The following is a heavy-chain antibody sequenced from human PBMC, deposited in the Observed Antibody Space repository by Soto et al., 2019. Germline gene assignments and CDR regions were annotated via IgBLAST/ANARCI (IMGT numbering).Heavy chain of an antibody. D-gene: IGHD1-26*01. CDR3: AKDGASGSYPPYYYFVMDV. CDR2: ISGSGGNA. V-gene: IGHV3-23*01. Sequence: EGQLLESGGVLVQLGGSLRLSFSSSGFTFSSYALSWVRQAPGKVLEWVSSISGSGGNAYYADSVKGRFSISRDNSKNTVRLQMNSLRADDTAVYYCAKDGASGSYPPYYYFVMDVWSHGTTVTVCS. J-gene: IGHJ6*02. CDR1: GFTFSSYA.